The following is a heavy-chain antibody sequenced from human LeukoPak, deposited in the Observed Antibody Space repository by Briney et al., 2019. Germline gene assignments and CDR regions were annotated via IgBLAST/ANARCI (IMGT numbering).Heavy chain of an antibody. CDR2: INTNTGNP. Sequence: XXMXXVRQAPGQGLEWMGWINTNTGNPTYAQGFTGRFVFSLDTSVSTAYLQISSLKAEDTAVYYCARTKLGIAVAGGNFDYWGQGTLVTVSS. V-gene: IGHV7-4-1*02. CDR1: XX. J-gene: IGHJ4*02. D-gene: IGHD6-19*01. CDR3: ARTKLGIAVAGGNFDY.